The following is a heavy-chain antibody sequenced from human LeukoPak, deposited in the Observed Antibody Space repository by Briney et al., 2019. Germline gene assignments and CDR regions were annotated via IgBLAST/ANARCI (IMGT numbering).Heavy chain of an antibody. CDR1: GYTFTGYY. J-gene: IGHJ4*02. D-gene: IGHD2-21*02. CDR2: INPNSGGT. V-gene: IGHV1-2*02. Sequence: GASVKVSCKASGYTFTGYYMHWVRQAPGQGLEWMGWINPNSGGTDYAQKFQGRVTMTRDTSISTAYMELSRLRSDDTAVYYCARMTYCGGDCYYYFDHWGQGTLVTVSS. CDR3: ARMTYCGGDCYYYFDH.